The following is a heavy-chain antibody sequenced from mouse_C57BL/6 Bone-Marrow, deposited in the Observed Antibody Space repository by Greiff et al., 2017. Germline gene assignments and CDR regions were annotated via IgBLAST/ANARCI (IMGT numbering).Heavy chain of an antibody. J-gene: IGHJ1*03. Sequence: QVQLQQSGAELARPGASVKLSCKASGYTFTSYGISWVKQRTGQGLEWIGEIYPRSGNTYYNEKFKGKATLTADTSSSTAYMERRSLTSEDSAVYFCARGYYSNYDGYFDVWGTGTTVTVSS. D-gene: IGHD2-5*01. CDR2: IYPRSGNT. CDR3: ARGYYSNYDGYFDV. CDR1: GYTFTSYG. V-gene: IGHV1-81*01.